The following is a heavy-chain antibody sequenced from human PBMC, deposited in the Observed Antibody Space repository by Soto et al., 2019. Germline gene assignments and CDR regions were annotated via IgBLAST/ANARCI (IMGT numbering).Heavy chain of an antibody. V-gene: IGHV4-30-2*01. D-gene: IGHD2-15*01. CDR2: IYHSGSF. Sequence: SETLSLTCDVSGGSISSGTYSWNWIRQPPGKGLEWIGYIYHSGSFYYNPSLKSRVTISIDRSKNQFSLNLNSVTAADTAVYYCTRASGYCSGGTCFPFDYWGRGTLVTVSS. J-gene: IGHJ4*02. CDR3: TRASGYCSGGTCFPFDY. CDR1: GGSISSGTYS.